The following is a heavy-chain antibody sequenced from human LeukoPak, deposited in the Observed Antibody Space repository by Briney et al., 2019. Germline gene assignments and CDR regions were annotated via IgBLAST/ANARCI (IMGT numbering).Heavy chain of an antibody. CDR1: GFTVSSNY. Sequence: GGSLRLSCAASGFTVSSNYMSWVRQAPGKGLEWVSAISGSGGSTYYADSVKGRFTISRDNSKNTLYLQMNSLRAEDTAVYYCAKETANDYGDYDGGFDYWGQGTLVTVSS. D-gene: IGHD4-17*01. J-gene: IGHJ4*02. V-gene: IGHV3-23*01. CDR2: ISGSGGST. CDR3: AKETANDYGDYDGGFDY.